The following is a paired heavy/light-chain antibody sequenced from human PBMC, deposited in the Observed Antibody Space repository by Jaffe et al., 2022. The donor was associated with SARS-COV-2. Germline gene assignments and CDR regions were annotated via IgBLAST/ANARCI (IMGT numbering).Light chain of an antibody. V-gene: IGLV1-44*01. CDR1: SSNIGSNT. Sequence: QSVLTQPPSASGTPGQRVTISCSGSSSNIGSNTVNWYQQLPGTAPKLLIYSNNQRPSGVPDRFSGSKSGTSASLAISGLQSEDEADYYCAAWDDSLNGPVVFGGGTKLTVL. CDR2: SNN. J-gene: IGLJ2*01. CDR3: AAWDDSLNGPVV.
Heavy chain of an antibody. CDR2: ISSSGSTI. CDR1: GFTFSDYY. J-gene: IGHJ6*02. Sequence: QVQLVESGGGLVKPGGSLRLSCAASGFTFSDYYMSWIRQAPGKGLEWVSYISSSGSTIYYADSVKGRFTISRDNAKNSLYLQMNSLRAEDTAVYYCARDDIVVVPAAPRDGMDVWGQGTTVTVSS. D-gene: IGHD2-2*01. V-gene: IGHV3-11*01. CDR3: ARDDIVVVPAAPRDGMDV.